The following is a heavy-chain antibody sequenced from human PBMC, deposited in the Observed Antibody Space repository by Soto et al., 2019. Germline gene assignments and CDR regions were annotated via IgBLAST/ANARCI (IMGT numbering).Heavy chain of an antibody. J-gene: IGHJ6*03. CDR2: INSDGSVS. D-gene: IGHD2-15*01. CDR1: GFTFRNYW. V-gene: IGHV3-74*02. Sequence: ESGGGLVQPGGSLRLSCAASGFTFRNYWMYWVRQAPGKGLEWVSRINSDGSVSSYADSVKGRLTISRDNVKNTLYLQMDSLRAEDTAVYYCARGDCVGGTCYSLAGSFYYYMDVWGKGTTVTVFS. CDR3: ARGDCVGGTCYSLAGSFYYYMDV.